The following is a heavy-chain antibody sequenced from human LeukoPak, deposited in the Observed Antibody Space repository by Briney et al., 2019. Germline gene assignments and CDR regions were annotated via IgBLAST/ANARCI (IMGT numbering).Heavy chain of an antibody. CDR1: GFTFSDYY. V-gene: IGHV3-11*04. D-gene: IGHD5-24*01. CDR2: ISSSGSTI. CDR3: AREDHRWLQPQGY. J-gene: IGHJ4*02. Sequence: GGSLRLSYAASGFTFSDYYMSWIRQAPGKGLEWVSYISSSGSTIYYADSVKGRFTISRDNAKNSLYLQMNSLRAEDTAVYYCAREDHRWLQPQGYWGQGTLVTVSS.